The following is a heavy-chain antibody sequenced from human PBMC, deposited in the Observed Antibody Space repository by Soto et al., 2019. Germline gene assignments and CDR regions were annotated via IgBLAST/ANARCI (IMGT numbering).Heavy chain of an antibody. CDR2: INAGNGNT. CDR1: GYTFTSYA. J-gene: IGHJ6*03. D-gene: IGHD6-6*01. Sequence: ASVKVSCKASGYTFTSYAMHWVRQAPGQRLEWMGWINAGNGNTKYSQKFQGRVTITRDTSASTAYMELSSLRSEDTAVYYCARDPGDSSSSEGYYYYYYMDVWGKGTTVTVSS. V-gene: IGHV1-3*01. CDR3: ARDPGDSSSSEGYYYYYYMDV.